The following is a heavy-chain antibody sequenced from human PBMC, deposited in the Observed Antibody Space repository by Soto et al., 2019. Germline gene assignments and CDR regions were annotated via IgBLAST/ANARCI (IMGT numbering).Heavy chain of an antibody. J-gene: IGHJ4*02. CDR2: IIPILGIA. Sequence: QVQLVQSGTEVKKPGSSVKVSCKASGGTFSSYTISWVRQAPGQGLEWMGRIIPILGIANYAQKFQGRVXIXAAXSTSTAYMELSSLRSEDTAVYYCARGVRYSYGSDYWGQGTLVTVSS. CDR1: GGTFSSYT. D-gene: IGHD5-18*01. CDR3: ARGVRYSYGSDY. V-gene: IGHV1-69*02.